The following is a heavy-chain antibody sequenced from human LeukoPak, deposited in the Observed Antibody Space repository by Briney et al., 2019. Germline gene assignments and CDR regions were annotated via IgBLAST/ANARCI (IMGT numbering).Heavy chain of an antibody. V-gene: IGHV3-53*01. CDR2: IYSGGST. J-gene: IGHJ5*02. CDR1: GFIVSGDY. CDR3: ARHDWFDP. Sequence: GGSLRLSCAVSGFIVSGDYMSWVRQTPGKGLEWVSTIYSGGSTYYADSVKGRFTISRDNSKNTLYLQMNSLRAEDTAVYYCARHDWFDPWGRGTLVTVSS.